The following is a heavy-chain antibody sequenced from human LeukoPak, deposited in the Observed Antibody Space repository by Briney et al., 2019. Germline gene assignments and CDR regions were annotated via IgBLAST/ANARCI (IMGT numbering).Heavy chain of an antibody. CDR3: ARVWPYYYAFDI. J-gene: IGHJ3*02. Sequence: GGSLRLSCAASGFTFSSYSMNWVRQAPGKGLEGVSYISSSSSTIYYADSVKGRFTISRDNAKNSLYLQMNSLRAEDTAVYYCARVWPYYYAFDIWGQGTMVTVSS. CDR1: GFTFSSYS. D-gene: IGHD3-10*01. CDR2: ISSSSSTI. V-gene: IGHV3-48*01.